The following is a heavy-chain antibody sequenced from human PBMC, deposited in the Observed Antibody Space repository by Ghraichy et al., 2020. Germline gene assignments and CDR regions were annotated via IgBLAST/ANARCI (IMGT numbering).Heavy chain of an antibody. Sequence: GGSLRLSCAASGFTFSSYWMSWVRQAPGKGLEWVANIKQDGSEKYYVDSVKGRFTISRDNAKNSLYLQMNSLRAEDTAVYYCARVGGHTRRNAFDIWGQGTMVTVSS. V-gene: IGHV3-7*01. CDR2: IKQDGSEK. CDR1: GFTFSSYW. D-gene: IGHD2-15*01. J-gene: IGHJ3*02. CDR3: ARVGGHTRRNAFDI.